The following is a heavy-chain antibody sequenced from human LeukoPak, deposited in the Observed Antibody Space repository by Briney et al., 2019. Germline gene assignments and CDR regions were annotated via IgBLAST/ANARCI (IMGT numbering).Heavy chain of an antibody. CDR1: GFTLSDYS. J-gene: IGHJ4*02. CDR3: ARRVPNQVITDYFDY. CDR2: IDSSSGTI. D-gene: IGHD3-16*01. Sequence: GGSLRLSCAASGFTLSDYSMKWVRQAPGKGLQWISFIDSSSGTIFYAESVKGRFTISRDNAQNSLFLQMNSLRAEDTAVYYCARRVPNQVITDYFDYWGQGTLVTVSS. V-gene: IGHV3-48*04.